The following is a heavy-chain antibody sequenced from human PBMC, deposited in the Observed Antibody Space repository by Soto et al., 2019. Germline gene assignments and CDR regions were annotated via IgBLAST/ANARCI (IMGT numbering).Heavy chain of an antibody. D-gene: IGHD3-16*01. Sequence: SETLSLTCTVSGDSMATGGHYYNWIRQVPGKGLEWIGYVYYSGATHYTPSLRARATISRDTSKNQFSLRLISVTAADTALYYCARDKDLQPTVWGFWGQGIQVTVSS. CDR3: ARDKDLQPTVWGF. V-gene: IGHV4-31*03. J-gene: IGHJ4*02. CDR2: VYYSGAT. CDR1: GDSMATGGHY.